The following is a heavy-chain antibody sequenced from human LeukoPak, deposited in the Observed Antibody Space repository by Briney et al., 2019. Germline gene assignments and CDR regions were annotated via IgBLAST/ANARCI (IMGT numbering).Heavy chain of an antibody. V-gene: IGHV3-9*01. CDR2: ISWNSGSI. Sequence: PGGSLRLSCAASGFTFDDYAMHWVRQAPGKGLEWVSGISWNSGSIGYADSVKGRFTISRDNAKNSLYLQMNSLRAEDTALYYCAKGRTMIVVGQPPDAFDIWGQGTMVTVSS. D-gene: IGHD3-22*01. J-gene: IGHJ3*02. CDR1: GFTFDDYA. CDR3: AKGRTMIVVGQPPDAFDI.